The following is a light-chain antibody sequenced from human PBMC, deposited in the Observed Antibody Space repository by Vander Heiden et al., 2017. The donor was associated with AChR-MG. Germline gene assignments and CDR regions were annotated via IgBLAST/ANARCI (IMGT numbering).Light chain of an antibody. CDR1: QSVSGL. V-gene: IGKV3-11*01. CDR3: HQRAWWPRT. CDR2: DVS. Sequence: DTVLTQSPGTLSLSPGERATLSCRASQSVSGLLSWYQQKPGQAPRLLIFDVSTRAAGIPARFSGSGSGTDFTLTISRLETEDAATYYCHQRAWWPRTFGHGTRV. J-gene: IGKJ1*01.